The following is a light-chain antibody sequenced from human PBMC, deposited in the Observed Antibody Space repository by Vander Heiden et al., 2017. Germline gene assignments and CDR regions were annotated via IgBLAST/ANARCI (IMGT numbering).Light chain of an antibody. CDR2: EGS. J-gene: IGLJ3*02. CDR3: CSYAGGTLV. Sequence: SALPLPAACSWPPAQSITISCTGSSSDVGTYSLASWYQQHPGKAPKLMIYEGSKRPSGASTRFSGSKAGNTASLTVSGLQAEDEADYYCCSYAGGTLVFGGGTKLTVL. V-gene: IGLV2-23*01. CDR1: SSDVGTYSL.